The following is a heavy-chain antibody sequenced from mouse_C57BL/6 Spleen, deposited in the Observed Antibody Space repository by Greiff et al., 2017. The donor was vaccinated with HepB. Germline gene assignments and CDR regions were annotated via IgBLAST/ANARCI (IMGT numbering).Heavy chain of an antibody. CDR2: IDPSYSYT. D-gene: IGHD2-3*01. J-gene: IGHJ4*01. Sequence: HVHLKQSCAEFVYTGTTVRMSCKASGYTFTSYWMGWVEPGPGQGLEWIGEIDPSYSYTNYNQKFKGKSTLTVDTSSSTAYMQLSSLTSEDSAVYYCARGDDRDMDYWGQGTTVTVSS. CDR1: GYTFTSYW. CDR3: ARGDDRDMDY. V-gene: IGHV1-69*01.